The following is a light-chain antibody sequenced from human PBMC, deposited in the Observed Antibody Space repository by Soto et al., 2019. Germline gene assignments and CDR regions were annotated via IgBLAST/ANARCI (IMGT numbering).Light chain of an antibody. J-gene: IGKJ1*01. V-gene: IGKV3-20*01. CDR2: GAS. CDR1: QGVSSSY. CDR3: QQYGSSPST. Sequence: EIVLTQSPGTLSLSPGERATLSCRASQGVSSSYLAWYQQKPGQAPRLLIYGASSRATGIPDRFSGSWSGTDSTLTISRLEPEDFEVYYCQQYGSSPSTFGQGTKVEIK.